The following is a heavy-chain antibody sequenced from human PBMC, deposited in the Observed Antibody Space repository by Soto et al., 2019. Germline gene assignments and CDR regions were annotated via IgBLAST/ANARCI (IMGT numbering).Heavy chain of an antibody. CDR2: ISTYNGDT. D-gene: IGHD2-2*01. V-gene: IGHV1-18*01. Sequence: ASVKVSCKTSGYTFVSYGISWVRQAPGQGLEWLGWISTYNGDTRYAQKFQGRVTMTTDISTSTVYMELRSLRSDDTAVYYCASVRYCITTTCCESYGYQYGMDVWGQGTTVTVSS. J-gene: IGHJ6*02. CDR3: ASVRYCITTTCCESYGYQYGMDV. CDR1: GYTFVSYG.